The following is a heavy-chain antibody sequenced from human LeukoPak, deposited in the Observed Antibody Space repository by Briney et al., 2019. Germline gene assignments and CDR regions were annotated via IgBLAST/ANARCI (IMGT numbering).Heavy chain of an antibody. Sequence: SVKVSCKASGGTFSSYAISWVRQAPGQGLEWMGGIIPIFGTANYAQKFQGRVTITADESTSTAYMELSSLRSEDAAVYYCARVAVVPAAPFDYWGQGTLVTVSS. J-gene: IGHJ4*02. V-gene: IGHV1-69*13. CDR1: GGTFSSYA. CDR2: IIPIFGTA. CDR3: ARVAVVPAAPFDY. D-gene: IGHD2-2*01.